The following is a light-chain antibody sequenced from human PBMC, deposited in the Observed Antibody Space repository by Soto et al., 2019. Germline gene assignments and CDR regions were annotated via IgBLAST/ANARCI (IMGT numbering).Light chain of an antibody. CDR3: SSYKSSHTLWV. J-gene: IGLJ3*02. CDR2: DDT. V-gene: IGLV2-14*01. Sequence: QSALTQPASISGSPGQTITISCTGISSDVDNYDYVSWYQHHPGKAPKLMIYDDTHRPSGVSNRFSGSKSGNSASLAISGLQAEDEAYYYCSSYKSSHTLWVFGGGTKVTVL. CDR1: SSDVDNYDY.